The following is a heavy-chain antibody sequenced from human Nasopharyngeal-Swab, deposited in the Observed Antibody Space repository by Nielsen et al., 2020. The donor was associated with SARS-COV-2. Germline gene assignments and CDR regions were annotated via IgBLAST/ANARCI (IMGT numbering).Heavy chain of an antibody. D-gene: IGHD4-11*01. J-gene: IGHJ5*02. Sequence: GGSLRLSCAASGFTFNMYTLNWVRQAPGKGLEWLATIKQGGSETFYVASVKGRFTISSDDSKNSVYLQINSLRAEDTAVYYCAREAHDYSNYRRGTEWFDPWGQGTLVTVSS. CDR3: AREAHDYSNYRRGTEWFDP. CDR2: IKQGGSET. V-gene: IGHV3-7*01. CDR1: GFTFNMYT.